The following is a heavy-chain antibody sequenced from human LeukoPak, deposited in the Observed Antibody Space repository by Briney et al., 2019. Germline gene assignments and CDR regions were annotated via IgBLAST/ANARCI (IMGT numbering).Heavy chain of an antibody. V-gene: IGHV1-8*03. CDR1: GYTFTDYY. CDR3: ARVSYDNNGRGNWFDP. J-gene: IGHJ5*02. Sequence: ASVKVSCKASGYTFTDYYINWVRQAPGQGLEWMGWMSPDSGDTGYAHKFQGRVTITRNTSITTAYMELRSLTFEDTAVYYCARVSYDNNGRGNWFDPWGQGTLVTVSS. CDR2: MSPDSGDT. D-gene: IGHD3-22*01.